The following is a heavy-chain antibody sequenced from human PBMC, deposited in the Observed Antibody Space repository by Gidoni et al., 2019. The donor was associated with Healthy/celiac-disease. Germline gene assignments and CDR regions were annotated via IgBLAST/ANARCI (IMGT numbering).Heavy chain of an antibody. J-gene: IGHJ4*02. CDR1: GFTCSSYG. Sequence: QVQLVESGGGVVQPGRSRRLSCAASGFTCSSYGMHWGRQAPGKGLEWVAVISYDGSNKYYADSVKGRFTISRDNSKNPLYLQMNSLRAEDTAVYYCAKDLTYYDFWSGHEFDYWGQGTLVTVSS. V-gene: IGHV3-30*18. CDR2: ISYDGSNK. D-gene: IGHD3-3*01. CDR3: AKDLTYYDFWSGHEFDY.